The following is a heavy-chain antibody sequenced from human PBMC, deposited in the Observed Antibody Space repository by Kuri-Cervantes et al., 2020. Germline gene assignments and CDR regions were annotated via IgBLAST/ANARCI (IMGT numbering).Heavy chain of an antibody. J-gene: IGHJ3*01. CDR1: GCTFSSYG. CDR3: ARRPPQSAFDV. Sequence: GESLKISCAASGCTFSSYGMHWVRQAPGKGLEWVAVISYDGSNKYYADSVKGRFTISRDNSKNTLYLQMSSLRAEDTAVYYCARRPPQSAFDVWGQGTMVTVSS. V-gene: IGHV3-30*03. CDR2: ISYDGSNK.